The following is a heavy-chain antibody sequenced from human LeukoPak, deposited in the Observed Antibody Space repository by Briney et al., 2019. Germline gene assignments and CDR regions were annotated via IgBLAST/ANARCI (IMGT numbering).Heavy chain of an antibody. V-gene: IGHV4-34*01. J-gene: IGHJ3*02. Sequence: SETLSLTCAVYGGSFSGYYWSWIRQPPGKGLEWIGEINHSGSTNYNPSLESRVTISVDTSKNQFSLKLSSVTAADTAVYYCARDNPYYGSGSEVFDIWGQGTMVTVSS. CDR3: ARDNPYYGSGSEVFDI. CDR2: INHSGST. D-gene: IGHD3-10*01. CDR1: GGSFSGYY.